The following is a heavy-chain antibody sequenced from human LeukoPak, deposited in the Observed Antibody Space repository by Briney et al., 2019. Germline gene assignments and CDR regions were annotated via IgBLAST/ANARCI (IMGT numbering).Heavy chain of an antibody. D-gene: IGHD3-10*01. Sequence: GGSLRLSCAASGFTFSSYSVNWVRQAPGKGLEWVSSISSSSSYIYYADSVKGRFTISRDNAKNSLYLQMNSLRAEDTAVYYCARDRVSRWFGELWYWGQGTLVTVSS. CDR3: ARDRVSRWFGELWY. CDR1: GFTFSSYS. V-gene: IGHV3-21*01. CDR2: ISSSSSYI. J-gene: IGHJ4*02.